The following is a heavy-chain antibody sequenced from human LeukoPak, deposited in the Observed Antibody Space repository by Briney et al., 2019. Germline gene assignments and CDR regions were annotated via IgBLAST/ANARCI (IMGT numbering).Heavy chain of an antibody. CDR1: GGSISSGSYY. CDR2: IYTSGST. D-gene: IGHD2-2*01. CDR3: ARDPGRGYQLLHGAFDI. Sequence: PSETLSLTCTVSGGSISSGSYYWSWIRQPAGKGLEWIGRIYTSGSTNYNPSLKSRVTISVDTSKSQFSLKLSSVTAADTAVYYCARDPGRGYQLLHGAFDIWGQGTMVTVSS. J-gene: IGHJ3*02. V-gene: IGHV4-61*02.